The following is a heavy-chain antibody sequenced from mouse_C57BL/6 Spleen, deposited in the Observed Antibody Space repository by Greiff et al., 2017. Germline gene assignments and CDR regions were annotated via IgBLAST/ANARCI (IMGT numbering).Heavy chain of an antibody. CDR2: IYPGSGNT. Sequence: VKLMESGAELVRPGASVKLSCKASGYTFTDYYINWVKQRPGQGLEWIARIYPGSGNTYYNEKFKGKATLTAEKSSSTAYMQLSSLTSADSAVYFCARGDDYRNYEGVIAYWGQGTLVTVSA. CDR3: ARGDDYRNYEGVIAY. D-gene: IGHD2-5*01. J-gene: IGHJ3*01. V-gene: IGHV1-76*01. CDR1: GYTFTDYY.